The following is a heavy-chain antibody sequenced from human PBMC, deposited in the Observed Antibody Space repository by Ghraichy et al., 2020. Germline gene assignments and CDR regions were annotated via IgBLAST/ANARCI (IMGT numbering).Heavy chain of an antibody. CDR2: IRLDGGDK. V-gene: IGHV3-7*03. J-gene: IGHJ4*02. Sequence: GESLNISCVVSGFTFGNHWMHWVRQAPGKGLEWVANIRLDGGDKYYLDSVKGRFTISRDNAKNSLYLQMNSLRVDDSAVYYCAKQDTRGGKCLDFWGPGTSVIVST. D-gene: IGHD2-15*01. CDR3: AKQDTRGGKCLDF. CDR1: GFTFGNHW.